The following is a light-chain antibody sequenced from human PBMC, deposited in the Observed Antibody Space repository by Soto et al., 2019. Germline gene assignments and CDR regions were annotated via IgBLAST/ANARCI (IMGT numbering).Light chain of an antibody. CDR3: QQNYSNSRA. J-gene: IGKJ1*01. CDR2: GAS. V-gene: IGKV1-39*01. CDR1: QTISIY. Sequence: DIQMPHSPSSLSASVRDRVAITCRPSQTISIYLTWYQQKPGKAPKLLIYGASSLQSGVPSRFSGSGSGTEFTLTISSLQPEDFATYYCQQNYSNSRAFGQGTKVDIK.